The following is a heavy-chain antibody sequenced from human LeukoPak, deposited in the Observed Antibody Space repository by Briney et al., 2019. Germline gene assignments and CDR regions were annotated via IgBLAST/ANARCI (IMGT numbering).Heavy chain of an antibody. V-gene: IGHV4-34*01. CDR1: GGSFSGYY. Sequence: SETPSLTCAVYGGSFSGYYWSWIRQPPGKGLEWIGEINHSGSTNYNPSLKSRVTISVDTSKNQFSLKLSSVTAADTAVYYCARGIAAAGGVDYWGQGTLVTVSS. CDR3: ARGIAAAGGVDY. CDR2: INHSGST. J-gene: IGHJ4*02. D-gene: IGHD6-13*01.